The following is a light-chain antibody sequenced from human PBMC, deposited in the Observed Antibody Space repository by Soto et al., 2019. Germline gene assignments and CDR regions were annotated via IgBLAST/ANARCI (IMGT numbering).Light chain of an antibody. Sequence: QSALTQPASVSGSPGQSITISRTGTSSDVGGYNSVSWYQQHPGKAPKLMISQVSNRPSGVSNRFSGSKSGNAASLTISGLQAEDESDYYCSSYTSSNTYVFGTGTKLTVL. CDR3: SSYTSSNTYV. V-gene: IGLV2-14*01. CDR2: QVS. J-gene: IGLJ1*01. CDR1: SSDVGGYNS.